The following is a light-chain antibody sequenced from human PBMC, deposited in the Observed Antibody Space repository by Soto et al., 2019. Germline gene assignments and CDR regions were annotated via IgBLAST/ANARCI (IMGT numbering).Light chain of an antibody. V-gene: IGKV3-20*01. CDR3: QHYGTSPGYT. CDR2: DAF. CDR1: QTVSNNY. Sequence: EIVLTQSPGTLSLSPGERATLSCRASQTVSNNYLAWYQQKPGQAPRLLIYDAFSRATGIPDRFSGRGSGTDFTLTISRLESEDFAVYYCQHYGTSPGYTFVQGTKLEIK. J-gene: IGKJ2*01.